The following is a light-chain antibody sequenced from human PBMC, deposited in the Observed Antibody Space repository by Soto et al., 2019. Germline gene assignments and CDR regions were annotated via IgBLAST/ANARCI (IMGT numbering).Light chain of an antibody. V-gene: IGKV3-20*01. J-gene: IGKJ1*01. CDR1: HMVSSSS. CDR3: QQYGHSLPLT. CDR2: GAS. Sequence: EIVLTQAPGTLCLSPGERATLSCRASHMVSSSSLAWDQKKPGQAPRILVNGASSRAAGVLDRFSGSGSGTDVTLTISRLEPEDYAVYYYQQYGHSLPLTFGQGTKVEIK.